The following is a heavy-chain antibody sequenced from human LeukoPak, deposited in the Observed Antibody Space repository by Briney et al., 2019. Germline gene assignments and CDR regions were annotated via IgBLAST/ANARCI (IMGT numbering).Heavy chain of an antibody. J-gene: IGHJ6*02. CDR1: GYTFTSYD. V-gene: IGHV1-8*01. Sequence: GASVKISCKASGYTFTSYDINWVRQATGQGLEWMGWMNPNSGNTGYAQKFQGRVTMTRNTSISTAYMELSSLRSEDTAVYYCARSPSYDPPYYYYYGMDVWGQGTTVTVSS. D-gene: IGHD3-3*01. CDR3: ARSPSYDPPYYYYYGMDV. CDR2: MNPNSGNT.